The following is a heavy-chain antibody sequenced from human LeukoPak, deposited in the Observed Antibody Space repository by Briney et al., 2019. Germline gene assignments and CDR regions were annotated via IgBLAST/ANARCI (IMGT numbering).Heavy chain of an antibody. CDR3: AKDRVMGCYYDSSGYPCGD. J-gene: IGHJ4*02. D-gene: IGHD3-22*01. V-gene: IGHV3-9*01. CDR1: GFTFDDYA. CDR2: ISWNSGSI. Sequence: PGGSLRLSCAASGFTFDDYAMHWVRQAPGKGLEWVSGISWNSGSIGYADSVKGRFTISRDNSKNTLYLQMNSLRAEDTAVYYCAKDRVMGCYYDSSGYPCGDWGQGTLVTVSS.